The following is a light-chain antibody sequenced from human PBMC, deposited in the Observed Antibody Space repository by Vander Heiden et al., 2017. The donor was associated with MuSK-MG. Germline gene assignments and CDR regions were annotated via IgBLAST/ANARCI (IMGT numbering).Light chain of an antibody. CDR1: QGIRNG. J-gene: IGKJ1*01. CDR3: LQHKSYPRT. Sequence: DIQMTPSPSFLSASVGDRVTITCRASQGIRNGLGWYQQKPGKAPKRLIYAASSLQSGVPSRFSGSGSGTEFTLTISSLQPEDFATYYCLQHKSYPRTCGQGTKVEIK. V-gene: IGKV1-17*01. CDR2: AAS.